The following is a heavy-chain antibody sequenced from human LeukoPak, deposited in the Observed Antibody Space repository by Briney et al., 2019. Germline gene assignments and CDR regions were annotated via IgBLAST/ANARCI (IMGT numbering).Heavy chain of an antibody. CDR1: GFPFTSYG. V-gene: IGHV1-18*01. D-gene: IGHD3-10*01. Sequence: ASVKVSCKASGFPFTSYGISWVRQAPGQGLEWMGWINADNGNTNYAQKLQGRVTLTTDTPTSTAYMELRSLRSDDTAVYYCARRVRGVISRYYYYMDVWGKGTTVTVSS. J-gene: IGHJ6*03. CDR3: ARRVRGVISRYYYYMDV. CDR2: INADNGNT.